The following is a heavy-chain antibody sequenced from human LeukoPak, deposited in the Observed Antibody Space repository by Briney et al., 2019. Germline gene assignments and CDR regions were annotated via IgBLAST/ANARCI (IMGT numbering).Heavy chain of an antibody. CDR3: VRVVGGNYYYYGMDV. CDR2: IYYSGST. Sequence: SETLSLTCTVSGGSISYYYWSWIRQPPGKGLELIGYIYYSGSTNYNPSLKSRVTISLDTSKNQFSLNLSSVTAADTAVYYCVRVVGGNYYYYGMDVWGQGTTVTVSS. D-gene: IGHD3-16*02. V-gene: IGHV4-59*01. J-gene: IGHJ6*02. CDR1: GGSISYYY.